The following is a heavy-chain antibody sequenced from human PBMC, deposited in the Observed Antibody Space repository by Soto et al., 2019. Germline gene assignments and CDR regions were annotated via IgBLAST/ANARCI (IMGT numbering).Heavy chain of an antibody. V-gene: IGHV4-59*01. Sequence: ETLSLTCTVSGGSISSYYWSWIRQPPGKGLEWIGYIYYSGSTNNNPSLKSRVTISVDTSKNQFSLKLSSVTAADTAVYYCARVLFGRGNWFDPWGQGTLVTVSS. CDR1: GGSISSYY. D-gene: IGHD3-3*01. CDR2: IYYSGST. J-gene: IGHJ5*02. CDR3: ARVLFGRGNWFDP.